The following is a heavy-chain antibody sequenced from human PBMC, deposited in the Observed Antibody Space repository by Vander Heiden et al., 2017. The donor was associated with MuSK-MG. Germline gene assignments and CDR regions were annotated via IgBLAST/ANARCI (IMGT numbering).Heavy chain of an antibody. CDR1: GGPFCSYA. V-gene: IGHV1-69*12. J-gene: IGHJ6*02. CDR3: ARDQGHHYYYGMDV. Sequence: QVQLVQSGSEVKKPVSSVKVSCEASGGPFCSYAISWVRQAPGQGLEWMGGIIPIFGTANYAQKFQGRVTITADESTSTAYMELSSLRSEDTAVYYCARDQGHHYYYGMDVWGQGTTVTVSS. CDR2: IIPIFGTA.